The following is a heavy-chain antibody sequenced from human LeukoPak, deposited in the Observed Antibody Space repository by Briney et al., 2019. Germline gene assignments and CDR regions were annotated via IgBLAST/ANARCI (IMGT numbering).Heavy chain of an antibody. CDR1: GYTFTGDY. J-gene: IGHJ4*02. D-gene: IGHD3-16*01. CDR3: ATQRGSYLWGTDFDY. CDR2: INPNSGDT. V-gene: IGHV1-2*02. Sequence: ASVKVSCKASGYTFTGDYMHWVRQAPGHGLEWIGWINPNSGDTKYAQKFQGRVTMTRDTSISTAYMELSRLRSDDTAVYYCATQRGSYLWGTDFDYWGQGTLVTVSS.